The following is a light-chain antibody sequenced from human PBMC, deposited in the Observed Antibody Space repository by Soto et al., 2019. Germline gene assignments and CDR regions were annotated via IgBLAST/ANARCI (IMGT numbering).Light chain of an antibody. Sequence: QSVLTQPPSVSGAPGQRVTISCTGSSANIGAGFDVHWYQQFPGTAPQLLIYDNTHRPSGVPDRFSASKSGASASLAITGLEAEDEADYSCQSYDRSLRGYVLFGGGTKLTVL. V-gene: IGLV1-40*01. CDR3: QSYDRSLRGYVL. J-gene: IGLJ2*01. CDR1: SANIGAGFD. CDR2: DNT.